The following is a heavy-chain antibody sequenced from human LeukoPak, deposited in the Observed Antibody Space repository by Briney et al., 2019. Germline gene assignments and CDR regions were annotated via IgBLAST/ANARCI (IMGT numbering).Heavy chain of an antibody. V-gene: IGHV3-48*01. CDR3: ARDRAGYNWVDY. D-gene: IGHD5-24*01. J-gene: IGHJ4*02. CDR1: GFTFTRHS. Sequence: GGSLRLSCVGSGFTFTRHSMNWVRQAPGKGLEWISYISSSSSHIYYSDSVKGRFIIPRDNAKNSVYLQMNSLRAGDTAVYLCARDRAGYNWVDYWGQGTLVSVSS. CDR2: ISSSSSHI.